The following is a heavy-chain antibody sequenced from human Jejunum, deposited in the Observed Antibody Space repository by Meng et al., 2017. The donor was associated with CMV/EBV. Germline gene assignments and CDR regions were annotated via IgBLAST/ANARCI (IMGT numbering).Heavy chain of an antibody. Sequence: QLTLKASGSTLVKPPQTLTLPCSFSGFSPSTSGEGVGWIRQPPGKALEWLALIYRGDDKRYSPSLNSRLTIAKDTSKNEVVLTLTNMGPIDTGTYYCAHFVGGYYPSRPDYWGQGTLVTVSS. V-gene: IGHV2-5*02. CDR2: IYRGDDK. J-gene: IGHJ4*02. CDR3: AHFVGGYYPSRPDY. D-gene: IGHD1-26*01. CDR1: GFSPSTSGEG.